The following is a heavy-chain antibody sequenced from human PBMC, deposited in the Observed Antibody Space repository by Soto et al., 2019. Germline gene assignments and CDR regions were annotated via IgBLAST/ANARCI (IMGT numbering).Heavy chain of an antibody. J-gene: IGHJ4*02. Sequence: SETLSLTCTVSGDSISSSTYYWGWIRQPPGKGLEWIGSMFYSGNTYHNPSLKSRVTLSIDTSKNQFSLKLNSVTAADTAVYYCVSPEGYYDSSGYTLDYWGQGTLDIVSS. CDR1: GDSISSSTYY. V-gene: IGHV4-39*01. D-gene: IGHD3-22*01. CDR2: MFYSGNT. CDR3: VSPEGYYDSSGYTLDY.